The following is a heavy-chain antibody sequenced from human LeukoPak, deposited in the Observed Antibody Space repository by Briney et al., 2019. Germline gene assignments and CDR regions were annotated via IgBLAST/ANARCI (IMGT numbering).Heavy chain of an antibody. D-gene: IGHD3-10*01. Sequence: SETLSLTCTVSGGSIRSSSYYWGWIRQPPGKGLEWIESIYYSDNTYYNPSLKSRVTISVDTSKNQFSLRLSSVTAADTAVYYCARRTSGGGLFDYWGQGILVTVSS. CDR2: IYYSDNT. J-gene: IGHJ4*02. V-gene: IGHV4-39*01. CDR1: GGSIRSSSYY. CDR3: ARRTSGGGLFDY.